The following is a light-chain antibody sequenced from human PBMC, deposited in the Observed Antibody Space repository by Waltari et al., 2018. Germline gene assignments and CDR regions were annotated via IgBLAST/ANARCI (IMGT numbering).Light chain of an antibody. CDR2: AAS. CDR1: QSIGKY. V-gene: IGKV3-20*01. CDR3: QKHDRLPAT. J-gene: IGKJ1*01. Sequence: EIVLTLSPGPLSLSPGERATLSCRASQSIGKYLVWYQQKPGQAPRLLIYAASSRATGVPDRFSGSGSGTDFSLTISRLEAEDLAVYYCQKHDRLPATFGQGTKVEIK.